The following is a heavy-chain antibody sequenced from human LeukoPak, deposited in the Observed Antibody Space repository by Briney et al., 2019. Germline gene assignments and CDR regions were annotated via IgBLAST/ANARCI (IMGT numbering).Heavy chain of an antibody. CDR2: ISGSGGST. Sequence: GRSLRLSCAASGFTFSSYAMSWVRQAPGKGLEWVSAISGSGGSTYYADSVKGRFTISRDNSKNSLYLQMNSLRAEDTAVYYCARGPDAFDIWGQGTMVTVSS. J-gene: IGHJ3*02. CDR1: GFTFSSYA. V-gene: IGHV3-23*01. CDR3: ARGPDAFDI.